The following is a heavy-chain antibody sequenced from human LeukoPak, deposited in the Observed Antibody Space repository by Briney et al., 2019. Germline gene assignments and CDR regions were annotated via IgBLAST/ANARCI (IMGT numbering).Heavy chain of an antibody. J-gene: IGHJ4*02. CDR1: GFTFSSYA. Sequence: GGSLRLSCAASGFTFSSYAMSWVHQAPGKGLEWVSAISGSGGSTYYADSVKGRFTISRDNSKNTLYLQMNSLRAEDTAVYYCAKSPYYDILTGYYRTLYYFDYWGQGTLVTVSS. CDR3: AKSPYYDILTGYYRTLYYFDY. D-gene: IGHD3-9*01. V-gene: IGHV3-23*01. CDR2: ISGSGGST.